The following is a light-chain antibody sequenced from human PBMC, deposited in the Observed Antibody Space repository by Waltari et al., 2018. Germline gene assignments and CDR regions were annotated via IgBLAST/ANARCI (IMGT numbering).Light chain of an antibody. CDR3: AAWDDSLNGYV. J-gene: IGLJ1*01. V-gene: IGLV1-44*01. Sequence: QSVLTQPPSASGTPGQRVTISCSGSSPNIGSNTVNWYQQPPGTAPKLLIYSNKQRPSGVPDRFSGSKSGTSASLAISGPQSEDEADYYCAAWDDSLNGYVFGTGTKVTVL. CDR1: SPNIGSNT. CDR2: SNK.